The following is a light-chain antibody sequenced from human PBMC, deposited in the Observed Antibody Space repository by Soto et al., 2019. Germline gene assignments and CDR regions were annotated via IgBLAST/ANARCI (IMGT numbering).Light chain of an antibody. CDR3: QQYARPPYA. J-gene: IGKJ2*01. CDR2: DAS. V-gene: IGKV3-20*01. Sequence: DSVLTQSPGTLSLSPGERATLSCRASQRISNSYLAWYQQKPGQAPRLLLYDASSRATGIPDRVSGSGSGTDFTLTISRLEPEDFAVYYCQQYARPPYAFGQGTKVDIK. CDR1: QRISNSY.